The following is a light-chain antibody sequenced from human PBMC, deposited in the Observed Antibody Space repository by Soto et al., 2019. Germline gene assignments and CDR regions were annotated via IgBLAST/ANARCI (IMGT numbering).Light chain of an antibody. CDR3: SSFTSSDTYV. CDR2: DVS. CDR1: SSDVGAYRF. V-gene: IGLV2-14*03. J-gene: IGLJ1*01. Sequence: QSALTQPASVSGSPGQSIAISCTGSSSDVGAYRFVSWYQQHQGRAPKLMIYDVSNRPSGVSDRFSGSTSGNTASLTISGLQPEDEADYYCSSFTSSDTYVFGTGTKLTVL.